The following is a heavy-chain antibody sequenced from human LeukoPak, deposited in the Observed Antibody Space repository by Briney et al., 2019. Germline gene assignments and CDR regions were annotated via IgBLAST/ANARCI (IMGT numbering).Heavy chain of an antibody. Sequence: GRSLRLSCAASGFTFSSYGMHWVRQAPGKGLEWVAVISYDGSNKYYADSVKGRFTISRDNSKNTLYLQMNSLRAEDTAVYYCAKVMSYGAAAGTLDYWGQGTLVTVSS. V-gene: IGHV3-30*18. D-gene: IGHD6-13*01. CDR1: GFTFSSYG. J-gene: IGHJ4*02. CDR2: ISYDGSNK. CDR3: AKVMSYGAAAGTLDY.